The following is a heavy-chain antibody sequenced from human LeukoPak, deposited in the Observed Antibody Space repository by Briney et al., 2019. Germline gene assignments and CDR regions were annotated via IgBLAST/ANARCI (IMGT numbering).Heavy chain of an antibody. CDR1: GFTFDDYG. CDR2: ISGSGGST. CDR3: AKRDLNYDSSGQMGY. D-gene: IGHD3-22*01. V-gene: IGHV3-23*01. J-gene: IGHJ4*02. Sequence: GGSLRLSCAASGFTFDDYGMSWVRQAPGKGLEWVSAISGSGGSTYYADSVKGRFTISRDNSKNTLYLQMNSLRAEDTAVYYCAKRDLNYDSSGQMGYWGQGTLVTVSS.